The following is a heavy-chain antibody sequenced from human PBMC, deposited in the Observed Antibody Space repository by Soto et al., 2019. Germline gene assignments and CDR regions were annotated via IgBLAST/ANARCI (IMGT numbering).Heavy chain of an antibody. Sequence: GGSLRLSCAASGFTFSDYYMSWIRQAPGKGLEWVSYISGTSSYINYADSVKGRFTISRDNAKNSLYLQMNSLRAEDTAVYYCARAVQQLASYWGQGTLVTVSS. CDR1: GFTFSDYY. V-gene: IGHV3-11*06. J-gene: IGHJ4*02. CDR2: ISGTSSYI. CDR3: ARAVQQLASY. D-gene: IGHD6-13*01.